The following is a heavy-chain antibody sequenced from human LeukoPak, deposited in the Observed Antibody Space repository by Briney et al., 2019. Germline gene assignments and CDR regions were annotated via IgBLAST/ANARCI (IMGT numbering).Heavy chain of an antibody. D-gene: IGHD2-8*01. CDR1: GFTFSSYS. J-gene: IGHJ4*02. Sequence: GGTLRLSCAASGFTFSSYSMNWVRQAPGKGLEWVSSISSSSSYIYYADSVKGRFTISRDNAKNSLYLQMNSLRAEDTAVYYCARVLRRMLAEDSDYCGQGTLVTVSS. V-gene: IGHV3-21*01. CDR3: ARVLRRMLAEDSDY. CDR2: ISSSSSYI.